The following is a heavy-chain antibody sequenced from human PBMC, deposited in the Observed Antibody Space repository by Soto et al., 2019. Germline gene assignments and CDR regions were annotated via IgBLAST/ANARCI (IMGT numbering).Heavy chain of an antibody. Sequence: SGPSGEPTQTLTLTCTFSGFSLSTSGVGVGWIRQPPGKALEWLALIYWNDDKRYSPSLKSRLTITKDTSKNQVILTMTNMDPVDTATYYCAYRVTYYYDSSGYYWFDPWGQGTLVTVS. CDR1: GFSLSTSGVG. CDR2: IYWNDDK. D-gene: IGHD3-22*01. V-gene: IGHV2-5*01. CDR3: AYRVTYYYDSSGYYWFDP. J-gene: IGHJ5*02.